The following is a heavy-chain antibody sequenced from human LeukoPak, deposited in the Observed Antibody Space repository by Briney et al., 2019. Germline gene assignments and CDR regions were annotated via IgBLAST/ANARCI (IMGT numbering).Heavy chain of an antibody. CDR3: AKWSPLLDSTSCLGGGCNAFDI. V-gene: IGHV3-23*01. CDR1: GFTFSSYA. Sequence: GGSLRLSCAASGFTFSSYAMTWVRQAPGKGLEWVSAISGSDDGTYYGDSVKGRFTISRDNSKNTLYLQMKRLRAEDPAIYYCAKWSPLLDSTSCLGGGCNAFDIWGQGTMVTVSS. D-gene: IGHD2-2*01. CDR2: ISGSDDGT. J-gene: IGHJ3*02.